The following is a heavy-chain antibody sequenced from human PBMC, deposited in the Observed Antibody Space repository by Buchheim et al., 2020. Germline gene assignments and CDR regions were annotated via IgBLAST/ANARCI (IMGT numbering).Heavy chain of an antibody. D-gene: IGHD3-3*01. CDR3: ARGLSVLSGYFGY. Sequence: QVQLVQSGAEVKKPGSSVKVSCKASGGSFSSYAISWVRQAPGQGLEWMGEIIPISETANYAQKFQDRVTITADKSTTTAYMELSSLRSEDTAIYYCARGLSVLSGYFGYWGQGTL. J-gene: IGHJ4*02. CDR2: IIPISETA. V-gene: IGHV1-69*06. CDR1: GGSFSSYA.